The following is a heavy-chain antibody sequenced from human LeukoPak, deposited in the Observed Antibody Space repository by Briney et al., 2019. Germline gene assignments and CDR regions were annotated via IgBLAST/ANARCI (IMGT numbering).Heavy chain of an antibody. CDR2: ISGSGDST. Sequence: PGGSLRLSCAASGFTFSSYAMSWVRQAPGKGLEWVSAISGSGDSTYYADSVKGRFTISRDNAKNSLYLQMNSLRAEDTAVYYCARGGYYDSSGYYYGYFQHWGQGTLVTVSS. CDR3: ARGGYYDSSGYYYGYFQH. J-gene: IGHJ1*01. V-gene: IGHV3-23*01. D-gene: IGHD3-22*01. CDR1: GFTFSSYA.